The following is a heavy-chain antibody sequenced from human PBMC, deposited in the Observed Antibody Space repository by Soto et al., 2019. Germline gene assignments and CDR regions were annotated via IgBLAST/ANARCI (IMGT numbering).Heavy chain of an antibody. CDR2: IYPGDSDT. V-gene: IGHV5-51*01. J-gene: IGHJ6*02. D-gene: IGHD3-22*01. Sequence: RGESLKISCKGSGYSFTSYWIGWVRQMPGKGLEWMGIIYPGDSDTRYSPSFQGQVTISADKSISTAYLQWSSLKASDTAMYYCARHEDYCDSSGYRLYYYYGMDVWGQGTTVTVSS. CDR3: ARHEDYCDSSGYRLYYYYGMDV. CDR1: GYSFTSYW.